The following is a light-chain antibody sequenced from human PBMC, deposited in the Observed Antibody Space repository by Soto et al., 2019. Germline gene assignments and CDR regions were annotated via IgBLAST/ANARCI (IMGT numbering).Light chain of an antibody. CDR1: RSLSSSY. Sequence: EIVLRQSPGTLSLSPGDRATLSCRASRSLSSSYVVWYQQKPGQAPRLLIYAASRRATGIPDRFSGSGSATEYTLTISRLEPEDFAVYYCQQQGTFGQGTKVDIK. V-gene: IGKV3-20*01. CDR2: AAS. CDR3: QQQGT. J-gene: IGKJ2*01.